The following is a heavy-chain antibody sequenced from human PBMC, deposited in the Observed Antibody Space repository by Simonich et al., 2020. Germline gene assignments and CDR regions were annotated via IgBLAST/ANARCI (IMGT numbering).Heavy chain of an antibody. J-gene: IGHJ4*02. D-gene: IGHD4-17*01. CDR2: SSSSGRTK. Sequence: EVPLVASGGGLVPPGGSLRLSCAASGFTFSSYEMNWVRQAPGKGLKMVSYSSSSGRTKYDADSVKGRVTISRDNAKNSLYLQMNSLRAEDTAVYYCARHYYGDYYFDYWGQGTLVTGSS. V-gene: IGHV3-48*03. CDR3: ARHYYGDYYFDY. CDR1: GFTFSSYE.